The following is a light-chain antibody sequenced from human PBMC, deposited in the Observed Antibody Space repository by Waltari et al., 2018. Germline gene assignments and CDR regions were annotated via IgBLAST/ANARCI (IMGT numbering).Light chain of an antibody. CDR3: CSYAGSSTYV. CDR1: SSDVGSNNL. J-gene: IGLJ1*01. V-gene: IGLV2-23*01. Sequence: QSALTQPASVSGSPGQSITISCTGTSSDVGSNNLVSWYQQHPGKAPKLMIYEGSKRPSGVSNRCSGSKSGNTASLTISGLQAEDEADYYCCSYAGSSTYVCGTGTKVTVL. CDR2: EGS.